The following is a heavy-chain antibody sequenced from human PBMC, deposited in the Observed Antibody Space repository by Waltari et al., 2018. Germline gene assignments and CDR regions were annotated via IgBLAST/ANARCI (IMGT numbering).Heavy chain of an antibody. CDR3: ARDGSGSTFRFDY. Sequence: QVQLVQSGAAVKKPGASVKVSCKASGYTFTSYAMHWVRQAPGQGLEWMGGIIPIFGTANYAQKFQGRVTITTDESTSTAYMELSSLRSEDTAVYYCARDGSGSTFRFDYWGQGTLVTVSS. J-gene: IGHJ4*02. CDR2: IIPIFGTA. D-gene: IGHD3-3*01. CDR1: GYTFTSYA. V-gene: IGHV1-69*05.